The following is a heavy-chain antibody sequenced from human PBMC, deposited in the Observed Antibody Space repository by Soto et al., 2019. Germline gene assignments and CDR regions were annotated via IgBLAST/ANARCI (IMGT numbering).Heavy chain of an antibody. CDR1: GGSISSGDYY. Sequence: LFGGSISSGDYYWSWIRQPPGKGLEWIGYIYYSGSTYYNPSLKSRVTISVDTSKNQFSLKLSSVTAADTAVYYCARVADCSGGRCYFSVDYWGQGTLVTVSS. CDR2: IYYSGST. CDR3: ARVADCSGGRCYFSVDY. V-gene: IGHV4-30-4*01. J-gene: IGHJ4*02. D-gene: IGHD2-15*01.